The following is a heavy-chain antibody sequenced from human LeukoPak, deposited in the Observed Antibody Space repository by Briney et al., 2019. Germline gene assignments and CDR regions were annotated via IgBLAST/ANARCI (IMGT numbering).Heavy chain of an antibody. CDR3: AREAGYSFGPRYWFDP. D-gene: IGHD5-18*01. CDR1: GYTFTGYY. Sequence: GASVKVSCKASGYTFTGYYMHWVRQAPGQGLEWMGWINPNSGGTNYAQKFQGRVTMTRDTSISTAYMELSRLRSDDTAVYYCAREAGYSFGPRYWFDPWGQGTLVTVSP. CDR2: INPNSGGT. J-gene: IGHJ5*02. V-gene: IGHV1-2*02.